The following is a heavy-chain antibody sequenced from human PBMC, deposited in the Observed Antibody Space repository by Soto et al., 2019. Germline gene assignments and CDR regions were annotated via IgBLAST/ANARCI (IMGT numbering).Heavy chain of an antibody. CDR2: IISSSIYL. CDR3: ARGIQYLYYYYYYMDV. V-gene: IGHV3-21*01. Sequence: GGSLRLSCAASGFTFSTYAMSWVRQAPGKGLEWVSSIISSSIYLFYADSVKGRFTISRDNAKNSLYLQMNSLRAEDTAVYYCARGIQYLYYYYYYMDVWGKGTTVTVSS. D-gene: IGHD4-4*01. CDR1: GFTFSTYA. J-gene: IGHJ6*03.